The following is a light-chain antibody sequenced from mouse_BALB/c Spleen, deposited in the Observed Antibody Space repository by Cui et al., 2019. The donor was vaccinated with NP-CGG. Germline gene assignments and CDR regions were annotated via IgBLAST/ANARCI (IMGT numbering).Light chain of an antibody. V-gene: IGLV1*01. CDR3: ALWYSNHWV. Sequence: VATQVSALTTSPGETVTLTCRSSTGAVTTSNYANWVQEKPDHLFTGLIGGTNNRAPGVPARFSGSLIGDKAALTITGAQTEDEAMYFCALWYSNHWVFGGGTKLTVL. J-gene: IGLJ1*01. CDR1: TGAVTTSNY. CDR2: GTN.